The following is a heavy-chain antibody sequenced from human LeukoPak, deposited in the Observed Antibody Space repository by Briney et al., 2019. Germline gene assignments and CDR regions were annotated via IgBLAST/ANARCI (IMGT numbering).Heavy chain of an antibody. J-gene: IGHJ4*02. CDR2: RKQEGSKK. D-gene: IGHD1-26*01. Sequence: GGSLRLSRAASGFTLISYCMNWVRQAPGRGLEWVANRKQEGSKKYNMDSLKGRFTISKDNAKNSLYLQMNSLRAENTAVYYCAKVSEGPRIATRAHPGGLDYWGQGTLVTVSS. CDR3: AKVSEGPRIATRAHPGGLDY. V-gene: IGHV3-7*01. CDR1: GFTLISYC.